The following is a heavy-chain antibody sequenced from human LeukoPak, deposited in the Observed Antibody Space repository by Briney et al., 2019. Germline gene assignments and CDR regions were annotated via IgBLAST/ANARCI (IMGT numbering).Heavy chain of an antibody. CDR3: ARLRDYSNYVEYFEY. V-gene: IGHV1-3*01. J-gene: IGHJ4*02. CDR1: GYTFTSYA. CDR2: INAGNGDT. Sequence: ASVKVSCKASGYTFTSYAMRWVRQAPGQRLEWMGWINAGNGDTKYSQNFQGRVTMTRDTSASTAYMELSSLRSEDTAVYYCARLRDYSNYVEYFEYWGQGTLVTVSS. D-gene: IGHD4-11*01.